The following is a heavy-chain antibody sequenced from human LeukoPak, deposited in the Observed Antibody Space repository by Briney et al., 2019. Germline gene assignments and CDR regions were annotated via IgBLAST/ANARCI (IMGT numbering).Heavy chain of an antibody. V-gene: IGHV3-23*01. CDR3: AKVAPGITGTTGGDFDY. CDR2: ISGSGGST. Sequence: GGSLRLSCAASGFSFSSYAMSWVRQAPGKGLEWVSAISGSGGSTYYADSVKGRFTISRDNSKNTLYLQMNSLRAEDTAVYYCAKVAPGITGTTGGDFDYWGQGTLVTVSS. CDR1: GFSFSSYA. J-gene: IGHJ4*02. D-gene: IGHD1-7*01.